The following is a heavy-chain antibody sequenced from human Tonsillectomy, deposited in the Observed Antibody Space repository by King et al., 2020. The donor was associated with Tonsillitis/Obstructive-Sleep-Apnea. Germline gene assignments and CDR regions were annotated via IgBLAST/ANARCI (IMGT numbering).Heavy chain of an antibody. CDR2: MSGSNGGT. CDR1: GFTFSTYA. Sequence: VQLVESGGGLVQPGGSLRLSCVASGFTFSTYAMTWVRQAPGKGPEWVSGMSGSNGGTYYADSVKGRFTISRDNSKNTLDLQMNSLRADDTALYYCAKDFAAVTGDPGSWGQGTLVTVSS. V-gene: IGHV3-23*04. CDR3: AKDFAAVTGDPGS. D-gene: IGHD6-19*01. J-gene: IGHJ5*02.